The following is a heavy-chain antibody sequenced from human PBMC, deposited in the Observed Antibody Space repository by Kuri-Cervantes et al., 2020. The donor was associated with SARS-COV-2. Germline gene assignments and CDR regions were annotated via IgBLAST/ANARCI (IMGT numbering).Heavy chain of an antibody. CDR2: FDPEDGET. D-gene: IGHD4-23*01. Sequence: ASVKVSCKVSGYTLTELSMHWVRQAPGKGLEWMGGFDPEDGETIYAQKFQGRVTMTEDTSTDTAYMELSSLRSEDTAVYYCARGDDLGAADYGGNFGYDAFDIWGQGTMVTVSS. V-gene: IGHV1-24*01. CDR1: GYTLTELS. J-gene: IGHJ3*02. CDR3: ARGDDLGAADYGGNFGYDAFDI.